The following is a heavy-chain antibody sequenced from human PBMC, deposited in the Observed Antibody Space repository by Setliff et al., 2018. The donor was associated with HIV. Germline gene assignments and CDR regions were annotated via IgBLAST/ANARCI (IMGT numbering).Heavy chain of an antibody. D-gene: IGHD3-10*01. V-gene: IGHV4-34*01. CDR2: INHSGNT. CDR1: GESFSNYH. Sequence: SETLSLTCAVFGESFSNYHWNWFRQPPGGGLEWIGEINHSGNTDYNSSLKSRVTISVDTSKKQFSLEMRSLTAAETAVYDCARDHRLPGVQPPYWYFDLWGRGTLVTVSS. CDR3: ARDHRLPGVQPPYWYFDL. J-gene: IGHJ2*01.